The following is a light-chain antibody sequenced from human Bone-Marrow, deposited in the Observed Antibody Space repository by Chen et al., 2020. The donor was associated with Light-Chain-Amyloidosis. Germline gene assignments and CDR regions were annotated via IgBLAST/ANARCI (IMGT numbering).Light chain of an antibody. CDR3: ATWDDRLNGVM. CDR2: SNN. J-gene: IGLJ3*02. Sequence: QSVLTQPPSVSGTPGPRVTIPCSRSNSNIGNNAVNWYQQQYPMPAPKLLIYSNNQRPSGVPDRFAGSMSVTSASLAISGLQPEDEAEDYCATWDDRLNGVMFGGGTKLTVL. V-gene: IGLV1-44*01. CDR1: NSNIGNNA.